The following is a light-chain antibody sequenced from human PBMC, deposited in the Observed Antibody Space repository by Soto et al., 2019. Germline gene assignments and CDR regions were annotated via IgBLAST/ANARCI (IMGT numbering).Light chain of an antibody. CDR1: QSLVHNDGNTY. CDR2: KVS. CDR3: MPATLSPWT. J-gene: IGKJ1*01. V-gene: IGKV2-24*01. Sequence: DIVMTQTPLSSPVTLGQAASISCRSSQSLVHNDGNTYLSWFQQRPGQPPRLLIYKVSDRFYGVQDRFSGSGAGTDCTPTISRVEAEDVGVYSCMPATLSPWTFGQGTNVELK.